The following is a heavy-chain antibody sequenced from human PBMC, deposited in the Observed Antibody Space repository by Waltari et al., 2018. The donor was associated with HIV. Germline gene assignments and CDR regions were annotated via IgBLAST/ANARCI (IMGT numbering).Heavy chain of an antibody. CDR3: AGTQRGVTMVRGVISDYYYGMDV. J-gene: IGHJ6*02. CDR1: GFTFSSYG. CDR2: ISYDGSNK. D-gene: IGHD3-10*01. V-gene: IGHV3-30*03. Sequence: QVQLVESGGGVVQPGRSLGLSCAASGFTFSSYGMHWVSQAPGKWLEWVAVISYDGSNKYYADSVKGRFTISRDNSKNTLYLQMNSLRAEDTAVYYCAGTQRGVTMVRGVISDYYYGMDVWGQGTTVTVSS.